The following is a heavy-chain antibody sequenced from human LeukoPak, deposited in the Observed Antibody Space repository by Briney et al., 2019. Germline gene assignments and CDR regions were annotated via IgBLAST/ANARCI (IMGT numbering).Heavy chain of an antibody. CDR2: ISYDGSNK. CDR1: GFTFSSYG. V-gene: IGHV3-30*18. Sequence: GGSLRLSCAASGFTFSSYGMHWVRQAPGKGLEWVAVISYDGSNKYYADSVKGRFTISRDNSKNTLYLQMNSLRAEDTAVYYCAKVSGAPRDYYYYGMDVWGQGTTVTVSS. J-gene: IGHJ6*02. D-gene: IGHD3-10*01. CDR3: AKVSGAPRDYYYYGMDV.